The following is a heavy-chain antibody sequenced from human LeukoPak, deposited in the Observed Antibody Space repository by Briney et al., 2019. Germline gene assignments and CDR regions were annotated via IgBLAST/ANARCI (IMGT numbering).Heavy chain of an antibody. CDR3: ARDGSTPWGYYMDV. D-gene: IGHD3-16*01. CDR1: GFTVSRYW. J-gene: IGHJ6*03. Sequence: TGGSLRLSCAASGFTVSRYWMSWVRQAPGKGLEWVSFISTSSSYIYYADSLKGRFTISRDNAKKSLYLQMNSLRAEDTAVYYCARDGSTPWGYYMDVWGKGTTVTISS. CDR2: ISTSSSYI. V-gene: IGHV3-21*01.